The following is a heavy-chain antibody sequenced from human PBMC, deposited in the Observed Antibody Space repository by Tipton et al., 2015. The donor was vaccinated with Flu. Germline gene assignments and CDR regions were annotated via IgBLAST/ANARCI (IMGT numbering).Heavy chain of an antibody. D-gene: IGHD1-26*01. J-gene: IGHJ4*02. CDR1: GFTFSSYA. V-gene: IGHV3-53*01. Sequence: SLRLSCAASGFTFSSYAMSWVRQAPGKGLEWVSVIYSGGSTYYADSVKGRFTISRDNSKNTLYLQMNSLRAEDTAVYYCARAIVGATYYFDYWGQGTLVTVSS. CDR2: IYSGGST. CDR3: ARAIVGATYYFDY.